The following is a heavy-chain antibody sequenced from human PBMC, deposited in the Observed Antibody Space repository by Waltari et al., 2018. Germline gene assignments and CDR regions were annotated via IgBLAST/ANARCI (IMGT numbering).Heavy chain of an antibody. Sequence: QVQLQPWGAGLLKPSETLSLTCAVYGGSFIGYYWSWIRQPPGKGLEWIGEIKHSGSTNYNPSLKSRGTISVDTSKNQFSLKLSSVTAADTAVYYCARGLYGDYGYWGQGTLVTVSS. J-gene: IGHJ4*02. D-gene: IGHD4-17*01. CDR2: IKHSGST. V-gene: IGHV4-34*01. CDR1: GGSFIGYY. CDR3: ARGLYGDYGY.